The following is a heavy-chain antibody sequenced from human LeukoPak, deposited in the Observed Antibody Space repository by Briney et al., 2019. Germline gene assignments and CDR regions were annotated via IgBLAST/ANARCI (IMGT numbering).Heavy chain of an antibody. CDR2: ISAYNGNT. J-gene: IGHJ6*03. CDR3: ARILNYDIGDYYYMDV. D-gene: IGHD3-9*01. V-gene: IGHV1-18*01. Sequence: ASVKVSCKASGYTFTSYGISWVRQAPGQGLEWMGWISAYNGNTNYAQKLQGRVTMTTDTSTSTAYMELRSLRSDDTAVYYCARILNYDIGDYYYMDVWGKGTTVTVSS. CDR1: GYTFTSYG.